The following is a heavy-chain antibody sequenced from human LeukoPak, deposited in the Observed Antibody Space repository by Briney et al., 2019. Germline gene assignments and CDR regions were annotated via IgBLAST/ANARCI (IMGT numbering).Heavy chain of an antibody. CDR2: ISSYNGNT. D-gene: IGHD4-17*01. CDR1: GYTFTSYG. J-gene: IGHJ4*02. Sequence: ASVKVSCKASGYTFTSYGISWVRQARGQGLEWMGWISSYNGNTNYAQKLQGRVPMTTDTSPSTAYRALRRLRSDDSAVYYWASGWYDYGDVAAFDSWGQGTLVTVSS. V-gene: IGHV1-18*04. CDR3: ASGWYDYGDVAAFDS.